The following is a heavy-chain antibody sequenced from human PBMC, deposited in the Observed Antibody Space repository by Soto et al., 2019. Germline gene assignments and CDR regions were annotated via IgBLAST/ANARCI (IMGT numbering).Heavy chain of an antibody. V-gene: IGHV3-23*01. J-gene: IGHJ6*02. D-gene: IGHD2-21*01. Sequence: PGGSLRLSCAASGFTFSTYAMSWVRQAPGKGLEWVSGIFGNGGGISYGDSVKGRFTISRDNSNNTLYLQMHSLRAEDTAVYYCARDLRPYIPYSSYGMDVWGQGTTVTVSS. CDR1: GFTFSTYA. CDR2: IFGNGGGI. CDR3: ARDLRPYIPYSSYGMDV.